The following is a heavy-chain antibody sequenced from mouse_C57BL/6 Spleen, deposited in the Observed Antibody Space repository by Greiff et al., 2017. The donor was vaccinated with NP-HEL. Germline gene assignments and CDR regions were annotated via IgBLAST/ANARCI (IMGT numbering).Heavy chain of an antibody. D-gene: IGHD1-1*01. J-gene: IGHJ1*03. CDR2: IDPEDGET. Sequence: EVQLQQSGAELVKPGASVKLSCTASGFNIKDYYMHWVKQRTEQGLEWIGRIDPEDGETKYAPKFQGKAPITADTSSNTAYLQRSSLTSEDTAVYYCVREGGIYYYGSRGYFDVWGTGTTVTVSS. V-gene: IGHV14-2*01. CDR1: GFNIKDYY. CDR3: VREGGIYYYGSRGYFDV.